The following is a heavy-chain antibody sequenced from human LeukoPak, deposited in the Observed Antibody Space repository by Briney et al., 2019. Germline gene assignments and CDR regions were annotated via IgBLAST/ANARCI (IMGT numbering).Heavy chain of an antibody. D-gene: IGHD3-22*01. V-gene: IGHV3-53*01. J-gene: IGHJ3*02. CDR1: GFTVSSNY. CDR3: ARDPPTYYYDSSDAFDI. Sequence: GGSLRLSCAASGFTVSSNYMSWVRQAPGKGLEWVSVIYSGGSTYYADSVKGRFTISRDNSKNTLYLQMNSLRAEDTAVYYCARDPPTYYYDSSDAFDIWGLGTMVTVSS. CDR2: IYSGGST.